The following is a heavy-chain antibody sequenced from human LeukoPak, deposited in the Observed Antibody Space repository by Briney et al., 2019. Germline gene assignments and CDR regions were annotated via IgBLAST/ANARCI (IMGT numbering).Heavy chain of an antibody. CDR3: ARDWYSSGYYLGY. Sequence: HPGGSLRLSCAASGFTFRSYAMHWVRQAPGKGLEWVAVISYDGSNKYYADSVKGRFTISRDNSKNTLYLQMNSLRAEDTALYYCARDWYSSGYYLGYWGQGTLVTVSS. V-gene: IGHV3-30*04. J-gene: IGHJ4*02. CDR1: GFTFRSYA. D-gene: IGHD3-22*01. CDR2: ISYDGSNK.